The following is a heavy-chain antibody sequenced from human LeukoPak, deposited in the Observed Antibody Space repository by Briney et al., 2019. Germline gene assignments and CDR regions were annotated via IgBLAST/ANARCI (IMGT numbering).Heavy chain of an antibody. D-gene: IGHD5-24*01. V-gene: IGHV4-34*01. CDR3: ARDRSVVRRWLQHEPGYYFDY. CDR2: INHSGST. J-gene: IGHJ4*02. Sequence: SETLSPTCAVYGGSFSGYYWSWIRQPPGKGLEWIGEINHSGSTNYNPSLKSRVTISVDTSKNQFSLQLNSVTPEDTAVYYCARDRSVVRRWLQHEPGYYFDYWGQGTLVTVSS. CDR1: GGSFSGYY.